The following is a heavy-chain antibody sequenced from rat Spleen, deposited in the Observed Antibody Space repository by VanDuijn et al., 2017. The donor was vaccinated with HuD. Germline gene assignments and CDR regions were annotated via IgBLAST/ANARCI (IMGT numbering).Heavy chain of an antibody. CDR2: ISSGGTT. CDR1: GFSLTNNG. V-gene: IGHV2S12*01. D-gene: IGHD1-12*02. Sequence: QVQLKESGPGLVQPSQTLSLTCTVSGFSLTNNGVSWVRQPPGKGLEWIAAISSGGTTYYHSPLKSRLSITRDTSKSQVFLEMNSLQTGDTAIYFCTSFYYYDGSYYYGWFAYWGQGTLVTVSS. J-gene: IGHJ3*01. CDR3: TSFYYYDGSYYYGWFAY.